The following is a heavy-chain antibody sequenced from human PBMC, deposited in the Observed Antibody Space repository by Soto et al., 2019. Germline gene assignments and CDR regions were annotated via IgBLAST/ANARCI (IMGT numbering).Heavy chain of an antibody. V-gene: IGHV4-39*02. CDR3: AREYYYDSSGYYFDY. J-gene: IGHJ4*02. Sequence: QLQLQESGPGLVKPSETLSLTCTVSGGSISSSSYYWGWIRQPPGKGLEWIGSIYYSGSTYYNPSLKSRVTISVDTSKNQVSLKLSSVTAADTAVYYCAREYYYDSSGYYFDYWGQGTLVPVSS. D-gene: IGHD3-22*01. CDR1: GGSISSSSYY. CDR2: IYYSGST.